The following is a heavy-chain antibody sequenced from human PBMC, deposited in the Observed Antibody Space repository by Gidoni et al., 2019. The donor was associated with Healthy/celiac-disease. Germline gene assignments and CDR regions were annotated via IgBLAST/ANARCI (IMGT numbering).Heavy chain of an antibody. Sequence: QVQLQESGPGLVKPSQTLSLTCTVSGGSLSSGGYYWSWIRQHPGKGLEWIGYIYYSGSTYYNPALKSRVTISVDTSKNQFSLKLSSVTAADTAVDYCAREGSGSYYKGGFDYWGQGTLVTVSS. CDR3: AREGSGSYYKGGFDY. CDR2: IYYSGST. J-gene: IGHJ4*02. CDR1: GGSLSSGGYY. D-gene: IGHD3-10*01. V-gene: IGHV4-31*03.